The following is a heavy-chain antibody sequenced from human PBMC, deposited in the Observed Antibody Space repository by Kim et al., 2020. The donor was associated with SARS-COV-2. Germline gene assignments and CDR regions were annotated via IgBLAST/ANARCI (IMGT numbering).Heavy chain of an antibody. D-gene: IGHD4-4*01. Sequence: SETLSLTCTVSGGSISSGSYYWSWIRQPAGKGLEWIGRIYTSGSTNYNPSLKSRVTISVDTSKNQFSLKLSSVTAADTAVYYCAREETVTFDYWGQGTLVPVSS. J-gene: IGHJ4*02. CDR3: AREETVTFDY. V-gene: IGHV4-61*02. CDR2: IYTSGST. CDR1: GGSISSGSYY.